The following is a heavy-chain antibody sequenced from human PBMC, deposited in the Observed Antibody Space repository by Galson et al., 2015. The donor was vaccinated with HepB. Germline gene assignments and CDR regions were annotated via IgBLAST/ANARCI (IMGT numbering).Heavy chain of an antibody. CDR3: AASSSSGASFDY. V-gene: IGHV3-33*08. Sequence: SLRLSCAASGFTFSSYGMHWVRQAPGKGLEWVAVIWYDGSNKYYADSVKGRFTISRDNSKNTLYLQMNSLRAEDTAVYYCAASSSSGASFDYWGQGTLVTVSS. D-gene: IGHD6-13*01. J-gene: IGHJ4*02. CDR1: GFTFSSYG. CDR2: IWYDGSNK.